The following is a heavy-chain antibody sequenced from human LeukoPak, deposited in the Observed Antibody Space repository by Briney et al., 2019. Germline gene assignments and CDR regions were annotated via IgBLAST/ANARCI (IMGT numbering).Heavy chain of an antibody. CDR2: INPNSGGT. CDR3: AREVEDIVLMVYASFDY. Sequence: ASVMVSCKASGYTFTGYYIHWVRQAPGQGLEWMGWINPNSGGTNYAQKFQGRVTMTRDTSISTAYMELSRLRSDDTAVYYCAREVEDIVLMVYASFDYWGQGTLVTVSS. V-gene: IGHV1-2*02. D-gene: IGHD2-8*01. J-gene: IGHJ4*02. CDR1: GYTFTGYY.